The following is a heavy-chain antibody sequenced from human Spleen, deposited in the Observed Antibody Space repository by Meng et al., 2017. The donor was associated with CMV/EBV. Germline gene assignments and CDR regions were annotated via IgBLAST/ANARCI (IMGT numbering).Heavy chain of an antibody. J-gene: IGHJ4*02. Sequence: SETLSLTCTVSGGSISSSSYYWGWIRQPPGKGLGWIGSIYYSGSTYYNPSLKSRVTISVDTSKNQFSLKLSSVTAADTAVYYCATHYGDYESSFDYWGQGTLVTVSS. CDR2: IYYSGST. CDR3: ATHYGDYESSFDY. CDR1: GGSISSSSYY. V-gene: IGHV4-39*01. D-gene: IGHD4-17*01.